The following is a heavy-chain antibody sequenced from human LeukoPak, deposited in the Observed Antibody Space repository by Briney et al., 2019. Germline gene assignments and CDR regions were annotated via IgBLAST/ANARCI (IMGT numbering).Heavy chain of an antibody. D-gene: IGHD1-7*01. J-gene: IGHJ5*02. V-gene: IGHV1-8*01. CDR2: MNPNSGNT. Sequence: EASVKVSCKASGYTFTSYDINWVRQATGQGLEWMGWMNPNSGNTGYAQKFQGRVTMTRNTSISTAYMELSSLRSEDTAVYYCARRRITGTRPWFDPWGQGTLVTVSS. CDR1: GYTFTSYD. CDR3: ARRRITGTRPWFDP.